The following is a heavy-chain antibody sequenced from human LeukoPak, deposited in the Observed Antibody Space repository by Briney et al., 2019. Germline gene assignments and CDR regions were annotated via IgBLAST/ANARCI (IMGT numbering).Heavy chain of an antibody. V-gene: IGHV1-8*01. CDR1: GYTFTSYD. Sequence: ASVKVSCKASGYTFTSYDINWVRQVTGQGLEWMGWMNPNSGNTGYAQKFQGRVTMTRNTSMSTAYMELSSLRSEDTAVYYCARAPGSGYYSGFDYWGQGTLVTVSS. CDR2: MNPNSGNT. CDR3: ARAPGSGYYSGFDY. D-gene: IGHD3-22*01. J-gene: IGHJ4*02.